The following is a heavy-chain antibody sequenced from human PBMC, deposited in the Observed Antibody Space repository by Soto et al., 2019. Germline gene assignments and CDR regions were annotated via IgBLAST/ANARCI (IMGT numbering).Heavy chain of an antibody. CDR2: ISSSSSYI. D-gene: IGHD4-17*01. CDR1: GFTFSSYS. CDR3: ARDLGTVTTGSWFDP. J-gene: IGHJ5*02. V-gene: IGHV3-21*01. Sequence: EVQLVESGGGLVKPGGSLRLSCAASGFTFSSYSMNWVRQAPGKGLEWVSSISSSSSYIYYADSVKGRFTISRDNAKNSLYLQMNSLRAEDTAVYYCARDLGTVTTGSWFDPWGQGTLVTVSS.